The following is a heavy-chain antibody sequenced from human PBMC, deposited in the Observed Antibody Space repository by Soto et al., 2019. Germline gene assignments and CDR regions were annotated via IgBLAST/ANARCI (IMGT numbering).Heavy chain of an antibody. Sequence: GGSLRLSCEAFGFTVSGKKYVAWVRQAPGKGLEWVSALYDLDGTYYADSVKGRFTTSSDSSRTTVYLQMNSLRPDDTAVYSCATWHLQEHAYDIWGQGTMVNVS. CDR3: ATWHLQEHAYDI. D-gene: IGHD1-26*01. CDR1: GFTVSGKKY. CDR2: LYDLDGT. V-gene: IGHV3-53*01. J-gene: IGHJ3*02.